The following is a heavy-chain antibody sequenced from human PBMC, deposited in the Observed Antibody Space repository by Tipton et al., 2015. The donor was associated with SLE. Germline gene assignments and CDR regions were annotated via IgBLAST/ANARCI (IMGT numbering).Heavy chain of an antibody. V-gene: IGHV4-34*01. J-gene: IGHJ4*02. D-gene: IGHD2-2*01. CDR3: AGRKVAAGRYCSSTSCPFDY. CDR1: GGSFSGYY. CDR2: INHSGST. Sequence: TLSLTCAVYGGSFSGYYWSWSRQPPGKGLEWIGEINHSGSTNYTPSLKSRVTISVDTSKSQFSLKLSSVTAADTAVYYCAGRKVAAGRYCSSTSCPFDYWGQGTLVTVSS.